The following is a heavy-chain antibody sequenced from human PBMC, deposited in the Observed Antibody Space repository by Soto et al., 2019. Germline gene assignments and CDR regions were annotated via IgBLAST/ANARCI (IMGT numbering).Heavy chain of an antibody. J-gene: IGHJ4*02. D-gene: IGHD6-25*01. CDR2: ISGSGDST. CDR1: GFTFSSYA. CDR3: AKRTIGSRYDY. V-gene: IGHV3-23*01. Sequence: EVQLLESGGGLVQPGGSLRLSCAASGFTFSSYAMNWVRQAPGKGLEWVSVISGSGDSTYYADSVKGRFTISRDNSKNTLYLQMNSLRAEDTAVYYCAKRTIGSRYDYWGQGTLVTVCS.